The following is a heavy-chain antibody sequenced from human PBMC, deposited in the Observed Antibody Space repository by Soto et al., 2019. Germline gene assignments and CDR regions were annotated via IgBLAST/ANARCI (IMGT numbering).Heavy chain of an antibody. V-gene: IGHV4-59*01. CDR3: AGGRDGYTYDC. CDR1: GDSISSYY. J-gene: IGHJ4*02. Sequence: SDTLSLTWTVSGDSISSYYWILLRQPPGKGLEWIGYIYYSGSTNYNPSLKSRVTISVDTSKNQFSLKLSSVTAADTAVYYCAGGRDGYTYDCCGQGTRVTVSS. CDR2: IYYSGST. D-gene: IGHD5-12*01.